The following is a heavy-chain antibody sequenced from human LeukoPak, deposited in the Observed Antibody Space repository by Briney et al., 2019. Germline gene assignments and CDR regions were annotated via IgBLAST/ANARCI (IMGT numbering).Heavy chain of an antibody. CDR2: IYYNGNT. D-gene: IGHD2-2*02. CDR1: GYSISNGYY. CDR3: ARDPGYCSGTSCYIHSDY. Sequence: PSETLSLTCTVSGYSISNGYYWGWIRQPPGKGLEWIGTIYYNGNTYYNPSLKSRVTISLDTSKNQFSLKLSSVIAADTAMYYCARDPGYCSGTSCYIHSDYWGQGTLVTVSS. J-gene: IGHJ4*02. V-gene: IGHV4-38-2*02.